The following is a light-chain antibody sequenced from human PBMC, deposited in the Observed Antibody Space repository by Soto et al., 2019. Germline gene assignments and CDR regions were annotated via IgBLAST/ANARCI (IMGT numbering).Light chain of an antibody. CDR3: QQYNSYSPYT. Sequence: DIQMTQSTSTLSASVGDRVTITCRASESISSWLAWYQQKPGKAPKLLIYKASSLESGVPSRFSGSGSGTEFTLTISSLQPDDFATYYYQQYNSYSPYTFGQGTKLEIK. J-gene: IGKJ2*01. CDR2: KAS. CDR1: ESISSW. V-gene: IGKV1-5*03.